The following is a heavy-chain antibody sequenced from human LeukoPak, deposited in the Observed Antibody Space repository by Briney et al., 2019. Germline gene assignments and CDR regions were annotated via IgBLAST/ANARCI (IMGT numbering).Heavy chain of an antibody. J-gene: IGHJ5*02. CDR1: GGSISSYY. V-gene: IGHV4-4*07. CDR2: INTSGST. D-gene: IGHD3-3*01. CDR3: ARVWYDFWSGSSIWFDP. Sequence: SETLSLTCTVSGGSISSYYRSWIRQPAGKGLEWIGRINTSGSTNYNPSLKSRVTMSVDTSKNQFSLKLSSGTAADTALEYCARVWYDFWSGSSIWFDPWGQGTLVTVSS.